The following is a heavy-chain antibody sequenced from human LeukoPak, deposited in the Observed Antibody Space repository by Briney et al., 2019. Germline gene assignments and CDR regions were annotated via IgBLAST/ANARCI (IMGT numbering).Heavy chain of an antibody. CDR2: IYSGGST. CDR3: AREIYGDYGRFDY. J-gene: IGHJ4*02. Sequence: GGSLRLSCAASGFTVSSNYMSWDRQAPGKGLDWVSVIYSGGSTYYADSVKGRFTISRDNSKNTLYLQMNSLRAEDTAVYYCAREIYGDYGRFDYWGQGTLVTVSS. CDR1: GFTVSSNY. V-gene: IGHV3-53*01. D-gene: IGHD4-17*01.